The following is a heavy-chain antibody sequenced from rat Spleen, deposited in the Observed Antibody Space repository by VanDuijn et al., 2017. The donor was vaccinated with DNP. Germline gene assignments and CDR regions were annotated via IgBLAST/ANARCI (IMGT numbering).Heavy chain of an antibody. J-gene: IGHJ2*01. Sequence: EVLFQESGPGLVKPSQSLSLTCSVTGFSITNNFKWSWIRKFPGNRLEWMGYVTNAGSTDYNPSLKSRISITIDTSKNQFFLQLKSVTTEDTATYYCAIQLGVFDYWDQGFMVTVSS. V-gene: IGHV3-3*01. CDR1: GFSITNNFK. CDR3: AIQLGVFDY. CDR2: VTNAGST. D-gene: IGHD5-1*01.